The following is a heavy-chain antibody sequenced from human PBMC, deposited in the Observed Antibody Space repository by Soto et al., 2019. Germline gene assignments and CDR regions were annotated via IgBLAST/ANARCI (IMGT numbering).Heavy chain of an antibody. CDR3: ARSGGSNSWYGVFDF. CDR2: IYFRGNS. D-gene: IGHD2-15*01. V-gene: IGHV4-31*01. J-gene: IGHJ4*02. CDR1: GDSITSSPYY. Sequence: QVQLQESGPGLVKPSQTLSVTCTVSGDSITSSPYYWSWVRQLPGRGLEWIGYIYFRGNSYYNPSLKSLVTISLDRSKNQFSLELNSVTAADTAVYYCARSGGSNSWYGVFDFWGQGTLVNVSS.